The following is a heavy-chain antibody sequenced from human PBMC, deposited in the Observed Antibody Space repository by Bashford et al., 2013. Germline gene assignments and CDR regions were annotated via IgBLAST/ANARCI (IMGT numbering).Heavy chain of an antibody. J-gene: IGHJ4*03. CDR3: AKGYYDYIWGSWEDYFDY. CDR2: ISGSGGST. V-gene: IGHV3-23*01. D-gene: IGHD3-16*01. CDR1: GFTFSSYA. Sequence: GSLRLSCAASGFTFSSYAMSWVRQAPGKGLEWVSAISGSGGSTYYADSVKGRFTISRDNSKNTLYLQMNSLRAEDTAVYYCAKGYYDYIWGSWEDYFDYWGQGTTVTVSS.